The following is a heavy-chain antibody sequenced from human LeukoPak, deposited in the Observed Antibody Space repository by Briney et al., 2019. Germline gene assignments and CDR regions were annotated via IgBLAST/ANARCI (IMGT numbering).Heavy chain of an antibody. V-gene: IGHV4-59*01. Sequence: ASETLSLTCTVSGGSISSYHWSWIRQSPGKGLEWIGYIYYSGSTNYNPSLKSRVTISLGTSKNQFSLKLISVTAAGAAVYYCARAYGGYGSSPYNWLDPWGQGTLVTVSS. CDR3: ARAYGGYGSSPYNWLDP. CDR2: IYYSGST. CDR1: GGSISSYH. D-gene: IGHD6-6*01. J-gene: IGHJ5*02.